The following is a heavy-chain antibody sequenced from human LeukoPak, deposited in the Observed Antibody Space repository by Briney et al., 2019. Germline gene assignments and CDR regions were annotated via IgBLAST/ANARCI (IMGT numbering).Heavy chain of an antibody. D-gene: IGHD1-26*01. CDR1: GFTFSSYV. CDR2: ISGSGVST. CDR3: AKDRTVGASYWYFDL. V-gene: IGHV3-23*01. J-gene: IGHJ2*01. Sequence: GGSLRLSCAASGFTFSSYVMNWVRQAPGKGLEWVSAISGSGVSTYYADSVKGRSTISRDSSKNTLFLHMNTLRAEDTAIYYCAKDRTVGASYWYFDLWGRGTLVTVSS.